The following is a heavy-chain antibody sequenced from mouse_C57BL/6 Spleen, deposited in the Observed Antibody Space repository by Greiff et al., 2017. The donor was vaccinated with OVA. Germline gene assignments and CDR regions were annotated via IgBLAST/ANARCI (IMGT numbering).Heavy chain of an antibody. CDR1: GYSITSGYY. V-gene: IGHV3-6*01. Sequence: DVQLVESGPGLVKPSQSLSLTCSVTGYSITSGYYWNWIRQFPGNKLEWMGYISYDGSNNYNPSLKNRISITRDTSKNQFFLKLNSVTTEDTATYYCATGYFDYWGQGTTLTVSS. CDR2: ISYDGSN. CDR3: ATGYFDY. J-gene: IGHJ2*01.